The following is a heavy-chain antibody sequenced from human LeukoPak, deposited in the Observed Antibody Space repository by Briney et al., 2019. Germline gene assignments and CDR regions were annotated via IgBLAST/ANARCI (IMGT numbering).Heavy chain of an antibody. J-gene: IGHJ6*03. CDR1: GFTFSSYS. CDR3: ARHTIAAAGTYYMDV. D-gene: IGHD6-13*01. V-gene: IGHV3-21*01. Sequence: PGGSLRLSCAASGFTFSSYSMNWVRQAPGKGLEWVSSISSSSSYIYYADSVKGRFTISRDNAKNSLYLQMNSLRAEDTAVYYCARHTIAAAGTYYMDVWGKGTTVTVSS. CDR2: ISSSSSYI.